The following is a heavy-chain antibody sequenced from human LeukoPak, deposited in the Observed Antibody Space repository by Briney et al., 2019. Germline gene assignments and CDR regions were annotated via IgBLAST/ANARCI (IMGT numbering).Heavy chain of an antibody. Sequence: PGGSLRLSCAASGFTFSSYSMNWVRQAPGKGLEWVSYISSSGSTIYYADSVKGRFTISRDNSKNTLYLQMNSLRAEDTAIYYCAKFDCGGYVCLDYWAQGILVTVSS. V-gene: IGHV3-48*01. CDR1: GFTFSSYS. CDR3: AKFDCGGYVCLDY. CDR2: ISSSGSTI. J-gene: IGHJ4*02. D-gene: IGHD2-21*01.